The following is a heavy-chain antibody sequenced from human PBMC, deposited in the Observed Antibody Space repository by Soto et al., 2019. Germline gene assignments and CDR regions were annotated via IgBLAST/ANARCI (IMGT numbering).Heavy chain of an antibody. CDR1: GGSISSSNW. V-gene: IGHV4-4*02. J-gene: IGHJ6*02. CDR3: ARWASSTSRYYYYGMDV. CDR2: IYHSGST. Sequence: QVQLQESGPGLVKPSGTLSLTCAVSGGSISSSNWWSWVRQPPGKGLEWIGEIYHSGSTNYNPSLKSRVTISVDTSKNQFSLKLSSVTAADTAVYYCARWASSTSRYYYYGMDVWGQGTTVTVSS. D-gene: IGHD2-2*01.